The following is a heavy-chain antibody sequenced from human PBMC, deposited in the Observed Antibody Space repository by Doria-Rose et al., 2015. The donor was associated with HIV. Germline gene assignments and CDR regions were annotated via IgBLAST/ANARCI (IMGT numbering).Heavy chain of an antibody. CDR2: IFSDDER. CDR1: GVSLSSPGMG. Sequence: QESGPVLVKPTETLTLTCTVSGVSLSSPGMGVSWIRQPPGKALEWLATIFSDDERSYKTSLKSRLTISRVTSKSQVVLTMTDMDPVDTATYYCARIKSSRWYHKYYFDFWGQGTLVIVSA. D-gene: IGHD6-13*01. J-gene: IGHJ4*02. CDR3: ARIKSSRWYHKYYFDF. V-gene: IGHV2-26*01.